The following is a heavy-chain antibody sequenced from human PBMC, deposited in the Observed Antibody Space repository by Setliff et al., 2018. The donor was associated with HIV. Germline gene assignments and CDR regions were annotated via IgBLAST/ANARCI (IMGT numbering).Heavy chain of an antibody. CDR1: GYSFTDYY. CDR2: INPKSDGT. J-gene: IGHJ4*02. V-gene: IGHV1-2*04. CDR3: ARGMDYYDTSGYYQYYFDY. D-gene: IGHD3-22*01. Sequence: VSCKASGYSFTDYYIHWVRQAPGQGLEWMGWINPKSDGTNYAQKFQGWITMTRDTSISTAYMELSRLRSDDTAVYYCARGMDYYDTSGYYQYYFDYWGQGTLVTVPQ.